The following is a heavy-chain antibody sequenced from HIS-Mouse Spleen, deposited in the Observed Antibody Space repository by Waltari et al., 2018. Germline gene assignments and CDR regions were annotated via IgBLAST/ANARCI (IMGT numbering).Heavy chain of an antibody. CDR3: AREIPYSSSWYDWYFDL. CDR2: IYYSGST. Sequence: QVQLQESGPGLVQPSQTLSLTCTVAGGSISSGGYYWSWIRQHPWKGLAWIGYIYYSGSTYYNPSLKSRVTISVDTSKNQFSLKLSSVTAADTAVYYCAREIPYSSSWYDWYFDLWGRGTLVTVSS. D-gene: IGHD6-13*01. CDR1: GGSISSGGYY. J-gene: IGHJ2*01. V-gene: IGHV4-31*03.